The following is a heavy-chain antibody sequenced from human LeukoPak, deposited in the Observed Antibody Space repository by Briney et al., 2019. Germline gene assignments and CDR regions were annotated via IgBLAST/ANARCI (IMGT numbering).Heavy chain of an antibody. D-gene: IGHD2-21*01. CDR1: GFTFSYYA. Sequence: GSLRLSCAASGFTFSYYAMSWVRQAAGKGLEWVSGISDTGRRTYYTDSVKGRFTISRDDSKKTVYLQMDTLRAEDTAIYFCARHDSFIPFWGQGTLVTVSS. CDR2: ISDTGRRT. J-gene: IGHJ4*02. CDR3: ARHDSFIPF. V-gene: IGHV3-23*01.